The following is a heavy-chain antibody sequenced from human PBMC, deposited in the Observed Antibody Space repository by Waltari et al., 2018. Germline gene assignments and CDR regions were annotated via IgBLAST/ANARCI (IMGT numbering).Heavy chain of an antibody. V-gene: IGHV1-3*01. Sequence: QVQLVQSGAEVKKPGASVKVSCKASGYTFTSYAMHRVRQAPGQRLEWMGWINAGNGNTKYSQKFQGRVTITRDTSASTAYMELSSLRSEDTAVYYCASSEQQLVRNYYYYGMDVWGQGTTVTVSS. CDR2: INAGNGNT. J-gene: IGHJ6*02. CDR3: ASSEQQLVRNYYYYGMDV. D-gene: IGHD6-13*01. CDR1: GYTFTSYA.